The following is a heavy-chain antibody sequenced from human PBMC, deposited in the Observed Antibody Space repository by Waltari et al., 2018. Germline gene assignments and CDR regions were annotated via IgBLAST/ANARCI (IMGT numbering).Heavy chain of an antibody. CDR3: ARDAERMLEHWFDP. V-gene: IGHV4-59*01. CDR1: GGSISSYY. Sequence: QVQLQESGPGLVKPSETLSLTCTVSGGSISSYYWSWIRQPPGKGLEWIGYIYYSGSTNYNPSLKSRVTISVDTSKNQFSLKLSSVTAADTAVYYCARDAERMLEHWFDPWGQGTLVTVSS. D-gene: IGHD1-1*01. J-gene: IGHJ5*02. CDR2: IYYSGST.